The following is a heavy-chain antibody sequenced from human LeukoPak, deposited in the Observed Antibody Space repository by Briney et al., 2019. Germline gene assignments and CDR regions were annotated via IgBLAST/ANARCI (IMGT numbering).Heavy chain of an antibody. V-gene: IGHV4-59*01. J-gene: IGHJ2*01. CDR1: GGSISSYY. D-gene: IGHD7-27*01. CDR3: ARTWGNWYFDL. Sequence: SETLSLTCTVSGGSISSYYWSWIRQPPGKGLEWIGYIYYSGSTNYNPSLKSRVTISVDTSKNQFSLKLSSVTAADMAVYYCARTWGNWYFDLWGRGTLVTVSS. CDR2: IYYSGST.